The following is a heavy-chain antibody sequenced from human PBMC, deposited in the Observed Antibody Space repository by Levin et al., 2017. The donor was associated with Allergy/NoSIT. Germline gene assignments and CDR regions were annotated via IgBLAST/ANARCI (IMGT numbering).Heavy chain of an antibody. Sequence: PGGSLRLSCAASGFTFNDHYMTWIRQAPGKGLEWISYISPTGYTNYADSVRGRFTISRDNAKNSLYLQMNNLRAEDTAVYYCAREPRLLGYWGRGTLVTVSS. V-gene: IGHV3-11*05. D-gene: IGHD2-21*02. CDR2: ISPTGYT. CDR1: GFTFNDHY. J-gene: IGHJ4*02. CDR3: AREPRLLGY.